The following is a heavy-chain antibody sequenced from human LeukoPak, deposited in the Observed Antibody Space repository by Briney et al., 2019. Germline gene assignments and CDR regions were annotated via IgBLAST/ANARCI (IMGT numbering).Heavy chain of an antibody. CDR2: ISGSGGST. Sequence: GGSLRLSCAASGFTFSSYAMSWVRQAPGKGLEWVSVISGSGGSTYYADSVKGRFTISRDNAKNSLYLQMNSLRAEDTAVYYCARDATIGAVGATQNWGQGTLVTVSS. V-gene: IGHV3-23*01. J-gene: IGHJ4*02. CDR3: ARDATIGAVGATQN. D-gene: IGHD1-26*01. CDR1: GFTFSSYA.